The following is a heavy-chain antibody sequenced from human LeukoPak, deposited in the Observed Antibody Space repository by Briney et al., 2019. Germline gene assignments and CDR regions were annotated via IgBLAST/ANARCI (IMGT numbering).Heavy chain of an antibody. J-gene: IGHJ5*02. D-gene: IGHD3-3*01. V-gene: IGHV4-59*11. CDR1: APSITMPY. Sequence: SQSLSPTHPVAAPSITMPYSSCIRQPPGNWMEWIVYIYYSGGTNYNHSLKSRVTISVDTSKNQFCLKLSSVTAADTAVYYCARDHDFWSGLDGFDPWGQGTLVTVSS. CDR2: IYYSGGT. CDR3: ARDHDFWSGLDGFDP.